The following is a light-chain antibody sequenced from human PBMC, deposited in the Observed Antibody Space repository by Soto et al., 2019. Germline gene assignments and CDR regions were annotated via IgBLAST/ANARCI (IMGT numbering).Light chain of an antibody. CDR1: QSVSSW. V-gene: IGKV1-5*01. J-gene: IGKJ3*01. Sequence: DIQMTQSPSTLSASVGDRVSITCRASQSVSSWLAWYQQKPGKAPKLLIYDGSSLQSGVPSRFSGSESGAEFTLTISGLQPDDFATYYCQQYKDYPFTFGPGTKV. CDR2: DGS. CDR3: QQYKDYPFT.